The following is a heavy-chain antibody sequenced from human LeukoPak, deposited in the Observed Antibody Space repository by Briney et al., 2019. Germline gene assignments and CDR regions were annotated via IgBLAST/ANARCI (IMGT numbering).Heavy chain of an antibody. CDR3: ARALGAAVALLDF. CDR2: ISSSATGSNT. J-gene: IGHJ4*02. V-gene: IGHV3-11*01. Sequence: GGSLRLSCAASGFTFSDYYLSWVRQAPGKRLEWVSFISSSATGSNTWYADSVEGRFTISRDNAKKSLFLQMNSLRAEDTAVYYCARALGAAVALLDFWGQGTLVTVSS. D-gene: IGHD6-19*01. CDR1: GFTFSDYY.